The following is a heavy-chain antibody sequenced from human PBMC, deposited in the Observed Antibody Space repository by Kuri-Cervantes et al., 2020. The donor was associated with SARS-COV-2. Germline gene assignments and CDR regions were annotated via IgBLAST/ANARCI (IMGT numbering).Heavy chain of an antibody. J-gene: IGHJ4*02. D-gene: IGHD4-17*01. CDR2: ISGSSGYI. CDR3: ARVLDYGDARNDY. Sequence: GESLKISCAASGFTFSTYSMNWVRQSPGKGLEWVSSISGSSGYIFYADSVKGRFTISRDNAKNSLYLQMSSLRAEDTALYYCARVLDYGDARNDYWGQGTLVTVSS. CDR1: GFTFSTYS. V-gene: IGHV3-21*01.